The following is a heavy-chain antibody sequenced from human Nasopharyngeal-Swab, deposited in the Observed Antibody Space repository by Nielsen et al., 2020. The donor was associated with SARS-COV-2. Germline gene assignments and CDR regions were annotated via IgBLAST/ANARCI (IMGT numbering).Heavy chain of an antibody. V-gene: IGHV4-34*01. CDR2: INHSGST. D-gene: IGHD5-24*01. CDR1: GGSFSGYY. J-gene: IGHJ4*02. Sequence: SETLSLTCAVYGGSFSGYYWSWIRQPPGKGLEWIGEINHSGSTNYNPSPKSRVTISVDTSKNQFSLKLSSVTAADTAVYYCARGGVEDGYNYGGGIDYWGQGTLVTVSS. CDR3: ARGGVEDGYNYGGGIDY.